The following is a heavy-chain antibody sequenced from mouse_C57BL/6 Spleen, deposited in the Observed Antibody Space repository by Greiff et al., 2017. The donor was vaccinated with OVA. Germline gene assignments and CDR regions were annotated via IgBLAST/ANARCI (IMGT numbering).Heavy chain of an antibody. CDR2: IHPNSGST. Sequence: VQLQQPGAELVKPGASVKLSCKASGYTFTSYWMHWVKQRPGQGLEWIGMIHPNSGSTNYNEKFKSKATLTVDKSSSTAYMQLSSLTSEDSAVYYSAPLDNSGSLCDDRGQGTTLTVSS. V-gene: IGHV1-64*01. J-gene: IGHJ2*01. CDR3: APLDNSGSLCDD. D-gene: IGHD3-2*02. CDR1: GYTFTSYW.